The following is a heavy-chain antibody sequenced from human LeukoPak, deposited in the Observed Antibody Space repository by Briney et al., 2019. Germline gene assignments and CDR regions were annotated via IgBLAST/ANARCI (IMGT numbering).Heavy chain of an antibody. V-gene: IGHV1-8*01. CDR1: GYTFTSYD. CDR3: ARAGGGIAARPDAFDI. CDR2: MNPNSGNT. Sequence: ASVKVSCKASGYTFTSYDINWVRQATGQGLECMGWMNPNSGNTGYAQKFQGRVTMTRNTSISTAYMELSSLRSEDTAVYYCARAGGGIAARPDAFDIWGQGTMVTVSS. D-gene: IGHD6-6*01. J-gene: IGHJ3*02.